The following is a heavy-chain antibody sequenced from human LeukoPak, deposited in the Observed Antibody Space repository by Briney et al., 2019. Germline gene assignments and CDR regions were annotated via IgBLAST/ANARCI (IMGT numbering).Heavy chain of an antibody. CDR3: ERVAGPIVLMLDAIHKRGNWFVP. D-gene: IGHD2-8*01. V-gene: IGHV4-34*01. Sequence: PWETLSLTCAVYGGSFSGYYWSWIRQPPGKGLEWIGEINHSGSTNYNPSLKSRVTISVDTAKTQFSLKRSSVTAADTAVYYCERVAGPIVLMLDAIHKRGNWFVPWGQGTVVTVSS. CDR1: GGSFSGYY. J-gene: IGHJ5*02. CDR2: INHSGST.